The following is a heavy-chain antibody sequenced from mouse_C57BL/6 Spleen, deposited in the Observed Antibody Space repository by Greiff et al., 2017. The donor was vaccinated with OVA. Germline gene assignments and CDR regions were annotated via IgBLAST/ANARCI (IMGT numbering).Heavy chain of an antibody. Sequence: EVQLQQSGPELVKPGASVKISCKASGYTFTDYYMNWVKQSHGKSLEWIGDINPNNGGTSYNQKFKGKATLTVDKSSSTAYMELRSLTSEDSAVYYCARYGVYYYGTRDSAMDYWGQGTSVTVSS. CDR1: GYTFTDYY. CDR2: INPNNGGT. V-gene: IGHV1-26*01. J-gene: IGHJ4*01. D-gene: IGHD1-1*01. CDR3: ARYGVYYYGTRDSAMDY.